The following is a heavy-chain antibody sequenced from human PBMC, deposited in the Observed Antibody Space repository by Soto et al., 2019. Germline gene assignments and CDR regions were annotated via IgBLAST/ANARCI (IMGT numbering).Heavy chain of an antibody. Sequence: EVQLLESGGGLVQPGGSLRLSCAAFGFTFSSFGLNWFRQSPGKGLEWVSVISESGDTTYYADSGKGRFTISRDNSKNTLYLQMSSLRAEDTAVYYCGGVSVGSWGQGTLVTVSS. V-gene: IGHV3-23*01. J-gene: IGHJ5*02. CDR1: GFTFSSFG. D-gene: IGHD6-19*01. CDR3: GGVSVGS. CDR2: ISESGDTT.